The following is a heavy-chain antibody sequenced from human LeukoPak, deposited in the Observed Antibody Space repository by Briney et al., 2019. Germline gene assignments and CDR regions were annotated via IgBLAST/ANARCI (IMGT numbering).Heavy chain of an antibody. J-gene: IGHJ6*03. D-gene: IGHD3-10*01. V-gene: IGHV3-23*01. CDR3: ARSFGSGISYSDYYYMDV. CDR1: GFTFSASG. Sequence: TGGSLRLSCAASGFTFSASGMSWVRQAPGKGLQWVSGILNSGDTTHYADSVKGRFTASRDNSKNTLYLQMNSLRAEDTAVYYCARSFGSGISYSDYYYMDVWGKGTTVTIPS. CDR2: ILNSGDTT.